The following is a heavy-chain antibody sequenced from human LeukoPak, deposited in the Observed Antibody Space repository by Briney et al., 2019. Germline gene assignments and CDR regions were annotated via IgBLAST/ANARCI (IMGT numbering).Heavy chain of an antibody. CDR3: AREGYYGSGSQGSFDY. V-gene: IGHV3-48*01. CDR2: ISSSSSTI. Sequence: PGGSLRLSCAASGFTFSSYSMNWVRQASGKGLEWVSYISSSSSTIYYADSVKGRFTISRDNAKNSLYLQMNSLRAEDTAVYYCAREGYYGSGSQGSFDYWGQGTLVTVSS. D-gene: IGHD3-10*01. CDR1: GFTFSSYS. J-gene: IGHJ4*02.